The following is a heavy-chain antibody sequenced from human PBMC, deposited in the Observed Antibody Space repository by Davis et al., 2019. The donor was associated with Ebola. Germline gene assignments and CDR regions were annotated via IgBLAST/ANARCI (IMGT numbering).Heavy chain of an antibody. CDR3: AKDPSVLLWCGEFTPLTHWFDP. Sequence: MPSETLSLTCAVSGYSISSGYYWGWIRQPPGRGLEWIGSIYGSGSGRTYYNPSLKSRVSMSVDTCKNQFSLKLNSVTAADTAVYYCAKDPSVLLWCGEFTPLTHWFDPWGQGTLVTVSS. J-gene: IGHJ5*02. D-gene: IGHD3-10*01. V-gene: IGHV4-38-2*02. CDR1: GYSISSGYY. CDR2: IYGSGSGRT.